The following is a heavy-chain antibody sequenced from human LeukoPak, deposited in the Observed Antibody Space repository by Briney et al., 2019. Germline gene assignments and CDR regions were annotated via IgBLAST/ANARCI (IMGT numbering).Heavy chain of an antibody. Sequence: PGGSLRLSCAASGFTVSSNYMSWVRQAPGKGLEWVSVIYSGGSTYYADSVKGRFTISRDDSKSIAYLQMNSLKTEDTAVYYCTRVVAAAGNPDYWGQGTLVTVSS. D-gene: IGHD6-13*01. CDR3: TRVVAAAGNPDY. J-gene: IGHJ4*02. V-gene: IGHV3-66*01. CDR1: GFTVSSNY. CDR2: IYSGGST.